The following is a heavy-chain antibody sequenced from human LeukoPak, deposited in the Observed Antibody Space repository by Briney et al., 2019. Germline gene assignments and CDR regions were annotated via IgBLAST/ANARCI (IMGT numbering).Heavy chain of an antibody. CDR3: ARRIFGVITPFDY. CDR2: IYPGNSDT. D-gene: IGHD3-3*01. CDR1: GSIFTSYW. J-gene: IGHJ4*02. V-gene: IGHV5-51*01. Sequence: GESLQISCKGSGSIFTSYWIGWVRQLPGKGLEWMGIIYPGNSDTKYSPSFQGQVTISADKSISTAYLQWSSLKASDTAMYYCARRIFGVITPFDYWGQGTLVTVSS.